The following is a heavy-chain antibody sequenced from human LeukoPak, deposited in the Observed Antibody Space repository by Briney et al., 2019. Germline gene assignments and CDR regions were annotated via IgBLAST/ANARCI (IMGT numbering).Heavy chain of an antibody. Sequence: QPGGSLRLSCAASGFTFSSYAMSWVRQAPGKGLEWVSAISGSGGSTYYADSAKGRFTISRDNSKNTLYLQMNSLRAEDTPVYYCAKGQRITIFGVVDYFDYWGQGTLVTVSS. CDR2: ISGSGGST. J-gene: IGHJ4*02. D-gene: IGHD3-3*01. CDR1: GFTFSSYA. V-gene: IGHV3-23*01. CDR3: AKGQRITIFGVVDYFDY.